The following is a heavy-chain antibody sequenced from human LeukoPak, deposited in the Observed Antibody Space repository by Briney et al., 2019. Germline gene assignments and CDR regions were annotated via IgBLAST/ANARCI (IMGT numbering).Heavy chain of an antibody. CDR1: GGSICSGSYY. CDR3: ARLGPRYCSSTSCYKPPYYMDV. D-gene: IGHD2-2*02. J-gene: IGHJ6*03. CDR2: IYTSGST. Sequence: SETLSLTCTVSGGSICSGSYYWSWTRQPAGKGLEWIGRIYTSGSTNYNPSLKSRVTISVDTSKNQFSLKLSSVTAADTAVYYCARLGPRYCSSTSCYKPPYYMDVWGKGTTVTVSS. V-gene: IGHV4-61*02.